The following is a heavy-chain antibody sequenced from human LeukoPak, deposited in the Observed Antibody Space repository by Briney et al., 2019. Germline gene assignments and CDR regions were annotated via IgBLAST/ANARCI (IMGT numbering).Heavy chain of an antibody. Sequence: GGSLRLSCAVSGITLSNYGMSWVRQAPGKGLEWVAGISDSGGRTNYADSVKSRFTISRDNSKNTLYLQMNSLRAEDTAVYFCAKRGVVIRVILVGFHKEAYYFDSWGQGALVTVSS. D-gene: IGHD3-22*01. CDR3: AKRGVVIRVILVGFHKEAYYFDS. V-gene: IGHV3-23*01. J-gene: IGHJ4*02. CDR2: ISDSGGRT. CDR1: GITLSNYG.